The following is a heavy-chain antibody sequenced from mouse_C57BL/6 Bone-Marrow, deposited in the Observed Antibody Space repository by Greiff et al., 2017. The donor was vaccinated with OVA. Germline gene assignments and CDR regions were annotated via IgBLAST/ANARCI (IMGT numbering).Heavy chain of an antibody. V-gene: IGHV14-3*01. D-gene: IGHD1-1*01. CDR3: AKNYYGAWFAY. J-gene: IGHJ3*01. Sequence: VQLQQSVAELVRPGASVKLSCPASGFNFKNTYMHWVKQRPEQGLEWIGRIDPANGNTKYAPKFQGKATITADTSSNTAYLQLSSLTSEDTAIYYCAKNYYGAWFAYWGQGTLVTVSA. CDR2: IDPANGNT. CDR1: GFNFKNTY.